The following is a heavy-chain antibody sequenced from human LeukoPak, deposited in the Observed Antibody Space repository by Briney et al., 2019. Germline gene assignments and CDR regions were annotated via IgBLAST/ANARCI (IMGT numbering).Heavy chain of an antibody. CDR2: ISYDGSNK. Sequence: GGSLRLSCAASGFTFSSYAMHWVRQAPGKGLEWVAVISYDGSNKYYADSVKGRFTISRDNSKNTLYLQMNSLRAEDTAVYYCARPRGEVYYYYKDVWGKGTTVTVSS. D-gene: IGHD3-16*01. CDR3: ARPRGEVYYYYKDV. CDR1: GFTFSSYA. V-gene: IGHV3-30*01. J-gene: IGHJ6*03.